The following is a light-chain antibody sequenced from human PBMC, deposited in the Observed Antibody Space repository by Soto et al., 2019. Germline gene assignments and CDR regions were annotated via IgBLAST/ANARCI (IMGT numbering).Light chain of an antibody. J-gene: IGKJ3*01. CDR2: GAS. CDR1: QSVSSSY. CDR3: QQYGSSPRT. V-gene: IGKV3-20*01. Sequence: EIVLTQSPGTLSLSPGERATLSCRASQSVSSSYLAWYQQKPGQAPRLLIYGASSRATGIPDRFSGSGSGTDFTLTIIRMEPADFAVYYCQQYGSSPRTFGPWTKVDIK.